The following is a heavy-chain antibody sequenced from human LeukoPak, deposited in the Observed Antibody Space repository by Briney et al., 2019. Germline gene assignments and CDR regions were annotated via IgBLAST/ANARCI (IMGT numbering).Heavy chain of an antibody. V-gene: IGHV3-7*01. J-gene: IGHJ4*02. Sequence: GGSLSLSCAASGFTFSSYWVTWVRQAPGKGLEWVANIKQDGSEKYYVDSVKGRFTISRDNAKNSLYLQMNSLRAEDTAVYYCARDRSRLGYWGQGTLVTVSS. CDR1: GFTFSSYW. CDR3: ARDRSRLGY. CDR2: IKQDGSEK.